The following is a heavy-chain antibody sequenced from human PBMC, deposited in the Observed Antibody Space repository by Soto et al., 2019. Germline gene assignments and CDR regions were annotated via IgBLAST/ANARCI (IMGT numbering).Heavy chain of an antibody. CDR3: TREVLDGSDWYFDY. D-gene: IGHD6-19*01. CDR1: GGSMITYY. Sequence: QVQLQESGPGLVKPSETLSLTCTVSGGSMITYYWSWIRQSPGTGLEWIGYVHHSGSTLYNPSLRNRATVSVDRSNNQFLLKLTSVTAAETAFVDCTREVLDGSDWYFDYWGQGMLVTVSS. J-gene: IGHJ4*02. CDR2: VHHSGST. V-gene: IGHV4-59*01.